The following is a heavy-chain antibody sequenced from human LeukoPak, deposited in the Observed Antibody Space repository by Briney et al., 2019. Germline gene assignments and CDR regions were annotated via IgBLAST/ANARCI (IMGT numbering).Heavy chain of an antibody. V-gene: IGHV4-59*01. CDR3: ARNIGAGYSSSWYPGELYYFDY. CDR2: IYYSGST. CDR1: GGSISSYY. Sequence: SETLSLTCTVSGGSISSYYWNWIRQPPGKGLEWIGYIYYSGSTNYNPSLKSRVTISVDTSNNQFSLKLSSVTAADTAVYYCARNIGAGYSSSWYPGELYYFDYWGQGTLVTVSS. D-gene: IGHD6-13*01. J-gene: IGHJ4*02.